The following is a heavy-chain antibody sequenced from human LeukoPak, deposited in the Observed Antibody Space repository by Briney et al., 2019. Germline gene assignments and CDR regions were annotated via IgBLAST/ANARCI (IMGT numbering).Heavy chain of an antibody. CDR2: LYTGGDT. CDR3: ARGPGSRGIFDY. V-gene: IGHV3-53*01. D-gene: IGHD3-10*01. CDR1: GFTVSSNY. J-gene: IGHJ4*02. Sequence: GGSLRLSCAASGFTVSSNYMSWVRQAPGKGLECVSFLYTGGDTYYADSVKGRFTISRDNSKNTLYLQMNGLRAEDTAVYYCARGPGSRGIFDYWGQGTLVTVSS.